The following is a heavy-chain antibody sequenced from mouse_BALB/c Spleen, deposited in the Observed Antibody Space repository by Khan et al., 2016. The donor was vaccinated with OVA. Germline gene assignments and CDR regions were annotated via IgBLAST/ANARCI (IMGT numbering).Heavy chain of an antibody. J-gene: IGHJ3*01. V-gene: IGHV1-26*01. CDR2: VNPNNGDT. Sequence: IQLVQSGPDLVKPGASVKISCKASGYSFTVYYMTWVKQSHGKSPEWIGRVNPNNGDTNYNQNFKGKAILTVDKSSNTAYMELRSLTSEDSAVFYCARGYECFPYWGQGTLVTVSA. D-gene: IGHD2-12*01. CDR3: ARGYECFPY. CDR1: GYSFTVYY.